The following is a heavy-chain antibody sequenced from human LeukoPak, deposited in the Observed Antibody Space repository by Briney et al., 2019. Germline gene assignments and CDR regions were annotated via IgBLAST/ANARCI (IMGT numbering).Heavy chain of an antibody. CDR2: IYSGGST. V-gene: IGHV3-66*01. CDR3: ARDGEGSYFYYYYGMDV. J-gene: IGHJ6*02. CDR1: GFTVSSNY. Sequence: GGSLRLSCAASGFTVSSNYMSWVRQAPGEGLEWVSVIYSGGSTYYADSVKGRFTISRDNSKNTLYLQMNSLRAEDTAVYYCARDGEGSYFYYYYGMDVWGQGTTVTVSS. D-gene: IGHD3-10*01.